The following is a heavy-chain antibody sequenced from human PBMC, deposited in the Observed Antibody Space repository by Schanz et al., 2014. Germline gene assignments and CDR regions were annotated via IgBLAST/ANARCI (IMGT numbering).Heavy chain of an antibody. CDR3: MAMGRNTSHYFDH. J-gene: IGHJ4*02. V-gene: IGHV3-23*01. D-gene: IGHD1-1*01. CDR1: ELTLSTHA. CDR2: ITGSGSKT. Sequence: LESGGTLVQPGGSLRLSCAGSELTLSTHAMTWVRQAPGKGLEWVSAITGSGSKTYYADSVKGRFTIARDNSKNTLFLQMDSLRVEDTAVYYCMAMGRNTSHYFDHWGQGTLVTVSS.